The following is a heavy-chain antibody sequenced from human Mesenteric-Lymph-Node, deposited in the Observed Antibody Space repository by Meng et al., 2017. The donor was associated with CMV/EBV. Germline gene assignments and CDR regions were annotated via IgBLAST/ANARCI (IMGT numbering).Heavy chain of an antibody. CDR2: IYYNGNT. J-gene: IGHJ4*02. D-gene: IGHD6-19*01. Sequence: GSLRLSCIVSGGSVSSYYWSWIRQTPGKGLEWIGYIYYNGNTNYNPSLQSRVSISVDTSKNQFSLKLSSVTAADTAVYYCARAVAGTFGYWGQGTLVTVSS. V-gene: IGHV4-59*02. CDR1: GGSVSSYY. CDR3: ARAVAGTFGY.